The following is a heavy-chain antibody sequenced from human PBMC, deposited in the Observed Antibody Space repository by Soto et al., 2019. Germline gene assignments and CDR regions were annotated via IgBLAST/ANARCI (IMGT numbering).Heavy chain of an antibody. CDR2: IYYSGST. V-gene: IGHV4-59*01. CDR3: ARERADCSGGSCYTEFDY. J-gene: IGHJ4*02. D-gene: IGHD2-15*01. Sequence: SETLSVTCPVSGGSISSYYLSWIRQPPGKGLEWIGYIYYSGSTNYNPSLKSRVTISVDTSKNQFSLKLSSVTAADTAVYYCARERADCSGGSCYTEFDYWGQGTLVTVSS. CDR1: GGSISSYY.